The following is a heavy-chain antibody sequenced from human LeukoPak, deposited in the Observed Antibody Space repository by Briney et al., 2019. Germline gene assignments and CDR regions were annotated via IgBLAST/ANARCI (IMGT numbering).Heavy chain of an antibody. Sequence: PSETLSLTCTVSVGSISSYYWSWIRQPPGKGLEWIGYIYYSGSTNYNPSLKSRVTISVDTSKNQFSLKLSSVTAADTAVYYCARVRRQSYYYDSIGYSFDYWGQGTLVTVSS. CDR2: IYYSGST. V-gene: IGHV4-59*01. J-gene: IGHJ4*02. CDR3: ARVRRQSYYYDSIGYSFDY. CDR1: VGSISSYY. D-gene: IGHD3-22*01.